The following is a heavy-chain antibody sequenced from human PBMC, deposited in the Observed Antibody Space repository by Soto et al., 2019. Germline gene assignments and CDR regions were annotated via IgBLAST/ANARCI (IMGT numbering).Heavy chain of an antibody. J-gene: IGHJ6*02. V-gene: IGHV4-61*03. CDR1: GGSISSSSYY. CDR2: IYYSGSS. D-gene: IGHD2-15*01. Sequence: SETLSLTCTVSGGSISSSSYYWSWVRQPPGKGLEWLGYIYYSGSSNYKPSLRNRVTMSVDTSKNHFSLNLRSVTAADTAVYYCVRARWSPGYYYGMDVWGQGTTVTVSS. CDR3: VRARWSPGYYYGMDV.